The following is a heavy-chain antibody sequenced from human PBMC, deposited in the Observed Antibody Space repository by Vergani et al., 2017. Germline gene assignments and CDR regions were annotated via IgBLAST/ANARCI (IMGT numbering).Heavy chain of an antibody. Sequence: VQLLESGGGLVQPGGSLRLSCAASGFTFSDYYMSWIRQAPGKGLEWVSYISSSGSTIYYADSVKGRFTISRDNAKNSLYLQMNSLRAEDTAVYYCARDRTTYYYDSSGPAPLDYWGQGTLVTVSS. D-gene: IGHD3-22*01. CDR1: GFTFSDYY. CDR3: ARDRTTYYYDSSGPAPLDY. J-gene: IGHJ4*02. V-gene: IGHV3-11*04. CDR2: ISSSGSTI.